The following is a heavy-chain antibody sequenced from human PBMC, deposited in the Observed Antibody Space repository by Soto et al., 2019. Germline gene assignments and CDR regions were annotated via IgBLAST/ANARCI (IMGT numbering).Heavy chain of an antibody. CDR3: ARRLYCGGDWCMDV. CDR2: IIPIFGTA. D-gene: IGHD2-21*02. V-gene: IGHV1-69*13. CDR1: GGTFSSYA. J-gene: IGHJ6*02. Sequence: VKVSCKASGGTFSSYAISWVRQAPGQGLEWMGGIIPIFGTANYAQKFQGRVTITADESTSTAYMELSSLRSEDTAVYYCARRLYCGGDWCMDVWGQGTTVTVSS.